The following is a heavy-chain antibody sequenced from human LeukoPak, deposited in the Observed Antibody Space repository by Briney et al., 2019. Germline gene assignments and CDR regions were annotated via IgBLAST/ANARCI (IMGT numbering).Heavy chain of an antibody. J-gene: IGHJ4*02. V-gene: IGHV3-33*01. CDR3: ARGSPFGYSYDRYGLDY. D-gene: IGHD5-18*01. CDR1: GFTFSSYG. Sequence: GGSLRLSCAASGFTFSSYGMHWVRQAPGKGLEWVAVIWYDGSNKYYADSVKGRFTISRDNSKNTLYLQMNSLRAEDTAVYYRARGSPFGYSYDRYGLDYWGQGTLVTVSS. CDR2: IWYDGSNK.